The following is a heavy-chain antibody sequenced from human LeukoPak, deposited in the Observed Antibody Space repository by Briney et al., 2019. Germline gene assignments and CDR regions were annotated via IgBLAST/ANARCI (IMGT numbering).Heavy chain of an antibody. CDR3: ARFAQTTVTTPYFDY. D-gene: IGHD4-17*01. J-gene: IGHJ4*02. CDR1: GGSISGYY. CDR2: IYTSGST. V-gene: IGHV4-4*07. Sequence: SETLSLTCTVSGGSISGYYWSWIRQPAGEGLEWIGRIYTSGSTNYNPSLKSRITMSVDTSKNQFSLKLSSVTAADTAVYFCARFAQTTVTTPYFDYWGQGTLVTVSS.